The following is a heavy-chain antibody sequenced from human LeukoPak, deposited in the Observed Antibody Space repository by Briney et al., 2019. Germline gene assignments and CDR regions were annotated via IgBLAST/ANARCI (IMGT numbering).Heavy chain of an antibody. CDR3: ARGHDY. J-gene: IGHJ4*02. CDR1: GGSINSYY. CDR2: IHYSGST. V-gene: IGHV4-59*12. Sequence: SETLSLTCTVSGGSINSYYWSWIRQPPGKGLQWIGCIHYSGSTNYNPSLKSRVTISVDTSKNQFSLKLNSVTAADTAVYYCARGHDYWGQGTLVTVSS.